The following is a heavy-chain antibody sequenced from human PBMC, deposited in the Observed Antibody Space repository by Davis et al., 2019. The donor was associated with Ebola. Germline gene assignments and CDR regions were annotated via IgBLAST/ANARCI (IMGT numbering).Heavy chain of an antibody. CDR2: INHSGST. J-gene: IGHJ6*02. V-gene: IGHV4-34*01. Sequence: MPGGSLRLSCAVYGGSFRGYYWSWIRQPPGKGLEWIGEINHSGSTNYNPSLKSRVTISVDTSKNQFSLKLSSVTAADTAVYYCARRDGSSGWYNYYGMDVWGQGTTVTVSS. D-gene: IGHD6-19*01. CDR3: ARRDGSSGWYNYYGMDV. CDR1: GGSFRGYY.